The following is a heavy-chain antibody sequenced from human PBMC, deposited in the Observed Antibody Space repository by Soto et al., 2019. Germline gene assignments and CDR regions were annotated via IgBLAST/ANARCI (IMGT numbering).Heavy chain of an antibody. CDR2: ISSSTTYI. J-gene: IGHJ3*02. CDR1: RFTFRSYT. Sequence: VSLLLSCSASRFTFRSYTMNWVRQAPGKGLEWVSSISSSTTYIYYADSVKGRFTISRDNAKNSLYLQVNSLRAEDTAVYYCARDFDSSGYYGPMGAFDIWGQGTMVSVSS. CDR3: ARDFDSSGYYGPMGAFDI. V-gene: IGHV3-21*03. D-gene: IGHD3-22*01.